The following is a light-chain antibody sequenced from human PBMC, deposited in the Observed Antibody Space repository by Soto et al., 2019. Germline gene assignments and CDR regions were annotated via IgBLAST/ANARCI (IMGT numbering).Light chain of an antibody. CDR2: GAS. V-gene: IGKV3-15*01. CDR1: QSVSSY. Sequence: EIVMTQSPATLSVSPGERATLACRASQSVSSYLAWYQQKPGQAPRLLIYGASTRATGIPARLSGSGSGTEFTLTNSSLQSEDVAVYYCQQDNNWPPYTFGQGTTLEIK. CDR3: QQDNNWPPYT. J-gene: IGKJ2*01.